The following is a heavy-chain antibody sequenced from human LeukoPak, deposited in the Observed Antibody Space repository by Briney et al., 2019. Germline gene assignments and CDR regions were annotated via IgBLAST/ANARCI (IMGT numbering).Heavy chain of an antibody. CDR1: GYTFTSYG. CDR3: ARDPRAATSDYYYYYGMDV. Sequence: ASVKVSCKASGYTFTSYGISWARQAPGQGLEWMGWISAYNGNTNYAQKLQGRVTMTTDTSTSTAYMELRSLRSDDTAVYYCARDPRAATSDYYYYYGMDVWGQGTTVTVSS. J-gene: IGHJ6*02. CDR2: ISAYNGNT. D-gene: IGHD6-25*01. V-gene: IGHV1-18*01.